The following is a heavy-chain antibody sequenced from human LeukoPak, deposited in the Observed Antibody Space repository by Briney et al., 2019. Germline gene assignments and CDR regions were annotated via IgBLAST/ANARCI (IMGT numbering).Heavy chain of an antibody. J-gene: IGHJ4*02. CDR1: GFTFSTFA. D-gene: IGHD2-8*02. CDR3: ATYRQVLLPFES. CDR2: IFPSGGEI. V-gene: IGHV3-23*01. Sequence: GGSLRLSCAASGFTFSTFAMSWVRQPPGKGLEWVSSIFPSGGEIHYADSVRGRFTISRDTSKSTLSLQVNSVRAEDTAIYYCATYRQVLLPFESWGQGTLVTVSS.